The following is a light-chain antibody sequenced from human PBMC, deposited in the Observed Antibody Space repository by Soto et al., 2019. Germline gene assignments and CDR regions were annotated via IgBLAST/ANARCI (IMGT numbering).Light chain of an antibody. Sequence: QSALTQPAPVSGSPGQSITISCTGTSSDVGRYNYVSWYQQHPGKAPKLMIYEVSNRPSGVSNRFSGSKSGNTASLTISGLQAEDEADYYCSSYTSRSTLDYVFGSGTKVTVL. V-gene: IGLV2-14*01. CDR2: EVS. CDR1: SSDVGRYNY. J-gene: IGLJ1*01. CDR3: SSYTSRSTLDYV.